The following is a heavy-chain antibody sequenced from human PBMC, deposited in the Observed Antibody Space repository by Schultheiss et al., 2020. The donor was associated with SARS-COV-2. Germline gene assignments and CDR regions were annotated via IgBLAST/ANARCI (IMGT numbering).Heavy chain of an antibody. CDR2: ISSSSSYI. V-gene: IGHV3-21*01. D-gene: IGHD3-9*01. J-gene: IGHJ4*02. CDR1: GFTFSSYS. CDR3: ARGTGYPYYFDY. Sequence: GGSLRLSCAASGFTFSSYSMNWVRHAPGKGLEWVSSISSSSSYIYYADSVKGRFTISRDNAKNSLYLQMNSLRAEDTAVYYCARGTGYPYYFDYWGQGTLVTVSS.